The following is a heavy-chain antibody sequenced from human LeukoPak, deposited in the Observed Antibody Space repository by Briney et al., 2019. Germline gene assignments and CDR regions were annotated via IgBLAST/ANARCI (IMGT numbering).Heavy chain of an antibody. CDR1: GFTFSSYE. CDR3: ARSVGYYYTMDV. V-gene: IGHV3-48*03. J-gene: IGHJ6*02. CDR2: ISGSGTNL. D-gene: IGHD2-15*01. Sequence: GGSLRLSCAASGFTFSSYEMNWVRQAPGKGLEWVSSISGSGTNLYYADSAKGRFTISRDSAKNSLYLQMNSLRAEDTAVYYCARSVGYYYTMDVWGQGTTVTVSS.